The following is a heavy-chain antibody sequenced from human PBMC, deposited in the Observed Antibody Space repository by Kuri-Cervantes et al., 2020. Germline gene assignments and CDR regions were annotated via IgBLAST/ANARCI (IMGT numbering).Heavy chain of an antibody. D-gene: IGHD3-3*01. V-gene: IGHV3-48*04. CDR1: EFTFNSNW. Sequence: GESLKISCEASEFTFNSNWMTWFRQAPGKGLEWVSYISSSGDTIYYADSVRGRFSISRDNAKNSLFLQMNSLRAEDTAIYYCARRPLRSYYMDVWGKGTTVTVSS. CDR2: ISSSGDTI. J-gene: IGHJ6*03. CDR3: ARRPLRSYYMDV.